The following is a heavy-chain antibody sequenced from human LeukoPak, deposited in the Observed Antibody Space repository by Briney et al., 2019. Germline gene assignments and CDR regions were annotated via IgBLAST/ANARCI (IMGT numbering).Heavy chain of an antibody. CDR2: IWYDGSNK. Sequence: GGSLRLSCAASGFTFSSYGMHWVRQAPGKGLEWVAVIWYDGSNKYYADSVKGRFTISRDNSKNTLYLQMNSLRAEGTAVYYCARSYYDSSGYQAFDYWGQGTLVTVSS. CDR3: ARSYYDSSGYQAFDY. CDR1: GFTFSSYG. V-gene: IGHV3-33*01. D-gene: IGHD3-22*01. J-gene: IGHJ4*02.